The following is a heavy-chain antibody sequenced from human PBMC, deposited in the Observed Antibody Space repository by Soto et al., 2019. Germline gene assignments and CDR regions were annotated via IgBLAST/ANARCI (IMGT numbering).Heavy chain of an antibody. CDR1: GGSISTSNYY. J-gene: IGHJ4*02. D-gene: IGHD2-21*02. CDR3: DTFVATASRHNDFDF. V-gene: IGHV4-39*01. Sequence: TSETLSLTCTVSGGSISTSNYYWGWVRQPPGKGLDWIGNIYYSGTTYYNPSLKSRVTISVDTSKNQFSLKLNSVTAADTAVYYCDTFVATASRHNDFDFWGPGTLVTVSS. CDR2: IYYSGTT.